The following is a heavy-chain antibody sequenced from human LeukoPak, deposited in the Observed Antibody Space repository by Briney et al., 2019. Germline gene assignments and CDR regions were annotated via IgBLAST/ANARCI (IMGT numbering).Heavy chain of an antibody. CDR1: DGSISSYY. J-gene: IGHJ4*02. V-gene: IGHV4-59*01. CDR2: IYYSGST. Sequence: SETLSLTCTVSDGSISSYYWSWIRQPPGKGLEWIGYIYYSGSTNYNPSLKSRVTISVDTSKNQFSLKLSSVTAADTAVYYCARDQVGVGASYFDYWGQGTLVTVSS. D-gene: IGHD1-26*01. CDR3: ARDQVGVGASYFDY.